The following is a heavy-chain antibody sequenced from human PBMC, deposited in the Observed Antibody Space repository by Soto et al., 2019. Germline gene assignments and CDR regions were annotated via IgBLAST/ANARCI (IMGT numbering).Heavy chain of an antibody. J-gene: IGHJ6*03. Sequence: GASVKVCCKACGYTFTRYEIKWVMQATGQGNERMGWMNPNSGNTGYAQKFQGRVTMTRNTSISTAYMELSSLRSEDTAVYYCARGLKNSVSIRFYYSYYSMHVCGTGITVTVS. CDR2: MNPNSGNT. CDR3: ARGLKNSVSIRFYYSYYSMHV. V-gene: IGHV1-8*01. CDR1: GYTFTRYE. D-gene: IGHD2-2*01.